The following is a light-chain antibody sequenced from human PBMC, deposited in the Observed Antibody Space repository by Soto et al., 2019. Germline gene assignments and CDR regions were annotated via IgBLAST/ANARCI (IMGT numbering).Light chain of an antibody. CDR1: QSCRNS. V-gene: IGKV1-5*01. Sequence: DIQMTQSPSTLSASDGDRVTITCRASQSCRNSLAWYQQKAGKAPTLLIYDASTLQSGVPSRFSGSGSGTEFSLTISSLQPEDFATYYCLCYITYPWTFGQGTKVDIK. J-gene: IGKJ1*01. CDR3: LCYITYPWT. CDR2: DAS.